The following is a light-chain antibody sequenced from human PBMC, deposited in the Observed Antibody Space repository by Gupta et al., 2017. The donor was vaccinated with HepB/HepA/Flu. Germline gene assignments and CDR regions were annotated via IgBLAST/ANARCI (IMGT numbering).Light chain of an antibody. CDR2: DAS. CDR1: QSVSRY. Sequence: EIVLTQSPVTLSLSPGERATLSCRASQSVSRYLAWYQQKPGQPPSLLVFDASNRATDIPPRFSGSGSGTDFTLTISSLEPEDFAVYYCQQRSNWPLTFGGGTRVEIK. V-gene: IGKV3-11*01. CDR3: QQRSNWPLT. J-gene: IGKJ4*01.